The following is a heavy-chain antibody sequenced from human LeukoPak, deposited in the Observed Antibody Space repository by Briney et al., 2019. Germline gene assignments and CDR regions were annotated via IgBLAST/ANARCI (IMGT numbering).Heavy chain of an antibody. J-gene: IGHJ4*02. CDR3: ANKRMTTVTTYFDY. CDR2: FDPEDGET. CDR1: GYTLTELS. V-gene: IGHV1-24*01. D-gene: IGHD4-17*01. Sequence: WASVKVSCKVSGYTLTELSMHWVRQAPGKGLEWMGGFDPEDGETIYAQKFQGRVTMTEDTSTDTAYMELSSLRSEDTAVYYCANKRMTTVTTYFDYWGQGTLVTVSS.